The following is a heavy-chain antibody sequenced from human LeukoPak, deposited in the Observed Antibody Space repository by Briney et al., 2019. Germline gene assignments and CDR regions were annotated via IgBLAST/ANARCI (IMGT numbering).Heavy chain of an antibody. CDR2: INHSGST. CDR3: ARDWGYSAGARFDY. CDR1: GGSFSGYY. J-gene: IGHJ4*02. V-gene: IGHV4-34*01. Sequence: PSQSLSLACAVYGGSFSGYYCSWVRQPPGKGLGWIGEINHSGSTNYNPTLKSRVTISVDTSKNQFSLKLSSVTAADTAVYYCARDWGYSAGARFDYWGQGTLATVSS. D-gene: IGHD5-12*01.